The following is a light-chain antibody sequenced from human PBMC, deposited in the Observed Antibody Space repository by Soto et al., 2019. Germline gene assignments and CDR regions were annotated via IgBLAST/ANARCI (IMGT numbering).Light chain of an antibody. CDR2: EVN. J-gene: IGLJ1*01. CDR3: FSFTTTRTHV. Sequence: QSALTQPASLSGSPGQSITISCTGTSSDIGAYDYVSWFQQHPGKAPKLMISEVNNRPSGVSNRFSRSKSGNTAYLTISGLQVEDEAEYFCFSFTTTRTHVFGTGTKVTVL. CDR1: SSDIGAYDY. V-gene: IGLV2-14*01.